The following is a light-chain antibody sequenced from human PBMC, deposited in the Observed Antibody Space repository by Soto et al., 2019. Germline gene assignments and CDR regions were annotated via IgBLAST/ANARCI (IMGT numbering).Light chain of an antibody. Sequence: QSALTQPRSVSGSPGQSVTISCTGTSSDVGGYNFVSWHQQHPGKAPKLMIYDVSKRPSGVPDRFSGSKSGNTASLTISGLQAEDEADYYCCSYTGTSPPLVFGGGTKLTVL. CDR1: SSDVGGYNF. J-gene: IGLJ3*02. CDR2: DVS. V-gene: IGLV2-11*01. CDR3: CSYTGTSPPLV.